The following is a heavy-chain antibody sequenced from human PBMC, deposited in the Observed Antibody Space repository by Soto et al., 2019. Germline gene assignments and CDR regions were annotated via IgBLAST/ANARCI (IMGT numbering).Heavy chain of an antibody. CDR1: GFTFSSYS. CDR2: ISSSSYI. D-gene: IGHD5-18*01. V-gene: IGHV3-21*01. J-gene: IGHJ4*02. Sequence: GGSLGLSCAASGFTFSSYSMNWVRQAPGKGLEWVSSISSSSYIYYADSVKGRFTISRDNAKNSLYLQMNSLRAEDTAVYYCARGRNRGYSYGANDYWGQGTLVTVSS. CDR3: ARGRNRGYSYGANDY.